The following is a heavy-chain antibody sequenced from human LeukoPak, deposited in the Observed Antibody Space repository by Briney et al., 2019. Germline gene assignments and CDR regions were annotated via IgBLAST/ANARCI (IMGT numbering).Heavy chain of an antibody. CDR1: GYTFTSYA. D-gene: IGHD6-19*01. J-gene: IGHJ6*02. V-gene: IGHV1-3*01. CDR3: AREGEWLVRYYYYYGMDV. CDR2: INAGNGNT. Sequence: GASVKVSCKASGYTFTSYAMHWVHQAPGQRLEWMGWINAGNGNTKYSQKFQCRVTITRDTSASTAYMELSSLRSEDTAVYYCAREGEWLVRYYYYYGMDVWGQGTTVTVSS.